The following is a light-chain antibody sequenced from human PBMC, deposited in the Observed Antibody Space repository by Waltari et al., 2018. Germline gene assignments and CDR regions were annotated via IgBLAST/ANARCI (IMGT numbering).Light chain of an antibody. CDR1: QSVLHSSNNRNY. V-gene: IGKV4-1*01. J-gene: IGKJ4*01. CDR2: WAS. Sequence: DIVMTQSPDSLAVSLGERDTINCKSSQSVLHSSNNRNYLAWYQQKPGQSHKLLISWASTRESGVPDRFSGSGSATDFTLTISSLQAEDVAVYYCQQYYSTPPTFGGGTKVEIK. CDR3: QQYYSTPPT.